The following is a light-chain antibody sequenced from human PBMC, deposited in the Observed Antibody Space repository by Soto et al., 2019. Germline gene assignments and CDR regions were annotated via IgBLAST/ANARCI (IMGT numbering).Light chain of an antibody. Sequence: DIQMTQSPSSLSASVGDTVTITCRASQSVSTYLNWYQQRPGKAPSLLIYDASTLQRGVPSRFSGSGSGTDFTLTISNLQSEDFATYYCQQSYSTPRTFGQGTKVEI. CDR2: DAS. J-gene: IGKJ1*01. V-gene: IGKV1-39*01. CDR1: QSVSTY. CDR3: QQSYSTPRT.